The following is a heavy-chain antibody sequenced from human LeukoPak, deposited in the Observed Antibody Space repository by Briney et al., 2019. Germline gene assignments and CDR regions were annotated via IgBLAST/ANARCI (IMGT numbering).Heavy chain of an antibody. CDR2: MKQDGREK. CDR3: ARGDGSGRYGLPFDS. V-gene: IGHV3-7*01. J-gene: IGHJ4*02. D-gene: IGHD6-13*01. CDR1: GFTFSSYA. Sequence: GGSLRLSCAASGFTFSSYAMSWVRQVPGKGLEWVANMKQDGREKYLVDSVKGRFTISRDNAKNSVYLQMNSLTDEDTAVYYCARGDGSGRYGLPFDSWGQGTLVTVSS.